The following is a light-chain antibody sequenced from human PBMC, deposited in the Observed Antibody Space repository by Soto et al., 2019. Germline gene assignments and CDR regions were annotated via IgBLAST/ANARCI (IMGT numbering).Light chain of an antibody. V-gene: IGKV3-20*01. J-gene: IGKJ2*02. CDR3: QQYGSPPST. CDR1: QSVSSSY. CDR2: GAS. Sequence: EIVLTQSPGTLSLSPGERATLSCRASQSVSSSYLGWYQQKPGQAPRLLIYGASSRATGITDRFSGSGSGTDFTLTISRLEPEDFAVYHCQQYGSPPSTFGQGTKLEIK.